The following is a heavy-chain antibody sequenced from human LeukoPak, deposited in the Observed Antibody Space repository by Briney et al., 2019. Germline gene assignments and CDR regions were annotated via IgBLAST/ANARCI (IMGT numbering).Heavy chain of an antibody. D-gene: IGHD6-13*01. CDR2: ISYDGSNK. CDR1: GFTFSSYG. J-gene: IGHJ4*02. Sequence: GGSLRLSCAASGFTFSSYGMHWVRQAPGKGLEWVAVISYDGSNKYYADSVKGRFTISRDNSKNTLYLQMNSLRAEDTAVYYCAKDWRAAAPLYYFEYWGQGTLVTVSS. V-gene: IGHV3-30*18. CDR3: AKDWRAAAPLYYFEY.